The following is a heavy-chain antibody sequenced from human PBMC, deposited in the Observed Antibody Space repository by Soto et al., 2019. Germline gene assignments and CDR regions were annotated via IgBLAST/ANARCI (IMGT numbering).Heavy chain of an antibody. V-gene: IGHV4-34*01. D-gene: IGHD6-19*01. CDR2: INHSGST. J-gene: IGHJ3*02. CDR1: GGSFSGYY. CDR3: ARGQLEWLVLAFDI. Sequence: QVQLQQWGAGLLKPSETLSLTCAVYGGSFSGYYWSWIRQPPGKGLEWIGEINHSGSTNYNPSLKSRVTISVDTSKNQFSLKLSSVTAADTAVYYCARGQLEWLVLAFDIWGQGTMVTVSS.